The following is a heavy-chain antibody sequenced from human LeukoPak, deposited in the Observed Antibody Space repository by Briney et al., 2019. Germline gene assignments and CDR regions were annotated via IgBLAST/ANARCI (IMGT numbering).Heavy chain of an antibody. CDR1: GFTFSSYA. CDR3: AKDPAAPLYYFDY. D-gene: IGHD2-2*01. J-gene: IGHJ4*02. Sequence: PGGSLRLSCAASGFTFSSYAMSWVRQAPGKGLEWVSAISGSGRSTYYADSVKGRFTISRDNSKNTLYLQLNSLRAEDTAVYYCAKDPAAPLYYFDYWGQGTLVTVSS. CDR2: ISGSGRST. V-gene: IGHV3-23*01.